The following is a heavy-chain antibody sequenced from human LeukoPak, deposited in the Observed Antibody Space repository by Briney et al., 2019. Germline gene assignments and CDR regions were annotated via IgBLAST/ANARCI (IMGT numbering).Heavy chain of an antibody. V-gene: IGHV3-23*01. CDR2: ISSGAGTT. CDR3: AKDLEQSYSGWSTSYDA. CDR1: GFTFSSYA. J-gene: IGHJ5*02. Sequence: GGSLGLSCAASGFTFSSYAMSWVRQVPGKRLEWVSAISSGAGTTGYADSVKGRFTISRVNSKSTIYLQMSSLRAEDTAIYYCAKDLEQSYSGWSTSYDAWGQGTLVTVSS. D-gene: IGHD6-19*01.